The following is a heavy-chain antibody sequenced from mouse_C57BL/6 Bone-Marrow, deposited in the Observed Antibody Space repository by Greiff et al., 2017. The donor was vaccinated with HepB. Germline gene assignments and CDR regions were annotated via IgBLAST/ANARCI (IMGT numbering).Heavy chain of an antibody. Sequence: QVQLQQPGAELVRPGSSVKLSCKASGYTFTSYWMDWVKQRPGQGLEWIGNIYPSDSETHYNQKFKDKATLTVDKSSSTAYMQLSSLTSEDSAVYYCARQGNDYDGRTWFAYWGQGTLVTVSA. CDR3: ARQGNDYDGRTWFAY. J-gene: IGHJ3*01. CDR1: GYTFTSYW. CDR2: IYPSDSET. D-gene: IGHD2-4*01. V-gene: IGHV1-61*01.